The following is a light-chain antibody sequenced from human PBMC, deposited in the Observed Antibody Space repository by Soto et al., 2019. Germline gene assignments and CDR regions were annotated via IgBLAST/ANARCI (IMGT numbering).Light chain of an antibody. Sequence: HMTQSPSTLSASVGDRVTITCRASQSISSWLAWYQQKPGTAPNLLIYKASTLQSGVPSRFSGSGSGTEFTLTISSLQPDDSATYYCQQYNDNWTFGQGTKVDIK. J-gene: IGKJ1*01. CDR2: KAS. V-gene: IGKV1-5*03. CDR3: QQYNDNWT. CDR1: QSISSW.